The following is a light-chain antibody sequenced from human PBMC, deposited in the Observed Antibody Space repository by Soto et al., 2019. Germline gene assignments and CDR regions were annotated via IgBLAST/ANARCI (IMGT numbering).Light chain of an antibody. V-gene: IGLV2-14*01. Sequence: QSALTQPASVSGSPGQSITISCTGTSSDVGGYNYVSWYQQHPGKAPKLMIYEVSNRPSGVFNRFSGSKSGNTASLTISGLHAEDEADYYCSSYTSSSTLEGVFGTGTKVTVL. J-gene: IGLJ1*01. CDR2: EVS. CDR3: SSYTSSSTLEGV. CDR1: SSDVGGYNY.